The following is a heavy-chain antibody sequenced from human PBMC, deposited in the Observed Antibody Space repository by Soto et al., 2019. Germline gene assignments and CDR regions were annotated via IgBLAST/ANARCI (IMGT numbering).Heavy chain of an antibody. CDR3: ARLTLAQDSSGGSCYSGRDY. V-gene: IGHV5-10-1*01. Sequence: GESLKISCQASGYSFTTYWISWVRQMPGKGLECMGRIDPTDSYTDYGPSFEGHVTMSVDRSINTAYLEWSSLKASDSAMYYCARLTLAQDSSGGSCYSGRDYWGQGTLVTVSS. CDR1: GYSFTTYW. J-gene: IGHJ4*02. D-gene: IGHD2-15*01. CDR2: IDPTDSYT.